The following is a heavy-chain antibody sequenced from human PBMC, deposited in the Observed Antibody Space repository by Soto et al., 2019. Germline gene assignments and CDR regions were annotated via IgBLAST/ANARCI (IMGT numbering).Heavy chain of an antibody. J-gene: IGHJ4*02. CDR3: ARAPGGSSSFVDY. CDR2: INAGNGNT. CDR1: GYTFTSYA. D-gene: IGHD6-6*01. Sequence: QVQLVQSGAEEKKPGASVKVSCKASGYTFTSYAMHWVRQAPGQRLEWMAWINAGNGNTKYSQKFQGRVTINRATSASTAYMELSRLRSEDTAVYYCARAPGGSSSFVDYWGQGTRVTVSS. V-gene: IGHV1-3*05.